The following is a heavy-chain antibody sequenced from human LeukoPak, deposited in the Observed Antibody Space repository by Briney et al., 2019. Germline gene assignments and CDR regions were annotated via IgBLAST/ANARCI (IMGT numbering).Heavy chain of an antibody. CDR3: AKDYDFST. CDR2: IGGNGDRT. V-gene: IGHV3-23*01. CDR1: GFTFSNYA. Sequence: GSLRLSCAASGFTFSNYAMGWVRQAPGKGLEWVSGIGGNGDRTHYVDSVKGRFTISRDNFRNTLYLQMISLRAEDTAVYYCAKDYDFSTLGQGTLVTVSS. J-gene: IGHJ5*02. D-gene: IGHD3-3*01.